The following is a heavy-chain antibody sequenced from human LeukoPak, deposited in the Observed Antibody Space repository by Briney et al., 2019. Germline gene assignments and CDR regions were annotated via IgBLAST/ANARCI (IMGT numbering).Heavy chain of an antibody. CDR3: ARLEVPAEYLQH. CDR2: IYYSGST. Sequence: SETLSLTCTVSGGPISSSSYYWGWIRQPPGKGLEWIGSIYYSGSTYYNPSLKSRVTISVDTSKNQFSLKLSSVTAADTAVYYCARLEVPAEYLQHWGQGTLVTVSS. V-gene: IGHV4-39*01. J-gene: IGHJ1*01. CDR1: GGPISSSSYY.